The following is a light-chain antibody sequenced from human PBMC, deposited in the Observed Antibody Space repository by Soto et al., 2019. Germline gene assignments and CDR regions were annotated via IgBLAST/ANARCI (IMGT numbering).Light chain of an antibody. Sequence: EIEMTQSPVTLSVSPGERATLSCRASQSIDTKLAWYQQKRGQAPRLLIYAASIRAIGIPARFSGSGSGTEFTLTISSLQSEDFADYSCQQYKNWPPYTFGQGTKLEIK. CDR2: AAS. V-gene: IGKV3-15*01. J-gene: IGKJ2*01. CDR3: QQYKNWPPYT. CDR1: QSIDTK.